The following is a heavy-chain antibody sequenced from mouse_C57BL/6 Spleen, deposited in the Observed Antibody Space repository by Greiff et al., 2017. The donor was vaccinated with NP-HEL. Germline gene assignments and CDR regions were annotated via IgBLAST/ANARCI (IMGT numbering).Heavy chain of an antibody. V-gene: IGHV3-6*01. CDR3: ARGDYGSI. Sequence: EVQLQQSGPGLVKPSQSLSLTCSVTGYSITSGYYWNWIRQFPGNKLEWMGYISYDGSNNYNPSLKNRISITRDTSKNQFFLKLNSVTTEDTATYYCARGDYGSIWGQGTTLTVSS. CDR1: GYSITSGYY. D-gene: IGHD1-1*01. J-gene: IGHJ2*01. CDR2: ISYDGSN.